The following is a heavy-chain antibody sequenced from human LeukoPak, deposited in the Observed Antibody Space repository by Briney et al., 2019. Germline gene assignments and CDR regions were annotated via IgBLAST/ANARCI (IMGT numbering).Heavy chain of an antibody. CDR2: IWYDGSNK. D-gene: IGHD1-26*01. V-gene: IGHV3-33*01. CDR3: ARVKGGFPSGGWFDP. CDR1: GFTFSSYG. Sequence: GGSLRLSCAASGFTFSSYGMHWVRQAPGKGLEWVAVIWYDGSNKYYADSVKGRFTISRGNSKNTLYLQMNSLRAEDTAVYYCARVKGGFPSGGWFDPWGQGTLVTVSS. J-gene: IGHJ5*02.